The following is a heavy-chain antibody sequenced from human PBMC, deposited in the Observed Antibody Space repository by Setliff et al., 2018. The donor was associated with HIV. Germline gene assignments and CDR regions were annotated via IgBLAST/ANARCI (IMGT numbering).Heavy chain of an antibody. CDR2: ISAYNGDS. CDR1: GYTFSSYG. V-gene: IGHV1-18*01. Sequence: ASVKVSCKASGYTFSSYGISWVRQAPGQGLEWMGWISAYNGDSNYAQKVQGSITLTTDTATSTAYMELRSLRSEDTAVYYCARDAWVEFLEWTYYGMDVWGQGTTVTVSS. D-gene: IGHD3-3*02. J-gene: IGHJ6*02. CDR3: ARDAWVEFLEWTYYGMDV.